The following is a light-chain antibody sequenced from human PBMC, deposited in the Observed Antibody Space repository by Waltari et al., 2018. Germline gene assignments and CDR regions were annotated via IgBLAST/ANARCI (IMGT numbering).Light chain of an antibody. J-gene: IGLJ2*01. CDR2: EVT. CDR3: SSYAGSNTVV. CDR1: SSGVGGYNY. Sequence: QSALTQPPSTSGSPGQSVTISCTGTSSGVGGYNYVPWYQQHPGKAPKLLIHEVTTRPSGVPARFSGSKSGNTASLTVSGLQTEDEAYYYCSSYAGSNTVVFGGGTKLTVL. V-gene: IGLV2-8*01.